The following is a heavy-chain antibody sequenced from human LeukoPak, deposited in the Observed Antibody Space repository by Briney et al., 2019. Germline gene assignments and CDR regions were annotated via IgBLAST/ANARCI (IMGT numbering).Heavy chain of an antibody. V-gene: IGHV3-48*01. CDR2: ISSSSSTI. Sequence: GGSLRLSCAASGFTFSSYSMNWVRQAPGKGLERVSYISSSSSTIYYADSVKGRFTISRDNAKNSLYLQMNSLRAEDTAVYYCARECSSTSCPNDAFDIWGQGTMVTVSS. CDR1: GFTFSSYS. D-gene: IGHD2-2*01. J-gene: IGHJ3*02. CDR3: ARECSSTSCPNDAFDI.